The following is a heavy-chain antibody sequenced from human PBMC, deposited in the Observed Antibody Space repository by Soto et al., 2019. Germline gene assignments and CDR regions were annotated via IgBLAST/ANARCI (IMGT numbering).Heavy chain of an antibody. CDR3: AKENYVAGYFDY. D-gene: IGHD3-10*02. J-gene: IGHJ4*02. V-gene: IGHV3-23*01. Sequence: GGSLRLSCAAARVTFSSYVMSWVRQAPGKGLEWVSAISGSGGSTYYADSVKGRFTISRDNSKNTLYLQMNSLRAEDTAVYYCAKENYVAGYFDYWGQGTLVTVSS. CDR2: ISGSGGST. CDR1: RVTFSSYV.